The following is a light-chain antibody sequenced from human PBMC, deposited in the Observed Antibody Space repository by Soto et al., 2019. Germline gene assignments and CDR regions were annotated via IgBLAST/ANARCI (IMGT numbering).Light chain of an antibody. CDR2: KAS. CDR1: QSISSW. V-gene: IGKV1-5*03. CDR3: QQCKSYPT. J-gene: IGKJ1*01. Sequence: DIQMTQSPSTLSASVGDRVTITCRASQSISSWLAWYQQKPGKAPKLLIYKASSLESGVPSRLSSSGSGTELTLTSSPLPAAQSAPFKYQQCKSYPTFGPGTKVDIK.